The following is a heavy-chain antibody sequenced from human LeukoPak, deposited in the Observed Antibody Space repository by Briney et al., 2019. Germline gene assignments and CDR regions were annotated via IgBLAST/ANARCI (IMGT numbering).Heavy chain of an antibody. V-gene: IGHV3-48*01. CDR2: ISSSSSTI. Sequence: GGSLRLSCAASGFTFSSYSMNWVRQAPGKGPEWVSYISSSSSTIYYADSVKGRFTISRDNAKNSLYLQMNSLRAEDTAVYYCARGRRYYGDYWGQGTLVTVSS. CDR3: ARGRRYYGDY. D-gene: IGHD3-10*01. J-gene: IGHJ4*02. CDR1: GFTFSSYS.